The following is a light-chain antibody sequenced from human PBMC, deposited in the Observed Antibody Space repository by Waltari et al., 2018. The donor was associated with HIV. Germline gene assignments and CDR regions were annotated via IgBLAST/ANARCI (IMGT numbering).Light chain of an antibody. Sequence: QSPLTQPASVSGYPGQSITISCTGAGGAFGNYNTVSWYQQHPGRAPKLIIYDVNNRPSGVSSRFSGSRSANTASLAISGLQPEDEAEYYCTSYAGINNVVFGPGTKVTVL. CDR3: TSYAGINNVV. CDR1: GGAFGNYNT. V-gene: IGLV2-14*03. J-gene: IGLJ1*01. CDR2: DVN.